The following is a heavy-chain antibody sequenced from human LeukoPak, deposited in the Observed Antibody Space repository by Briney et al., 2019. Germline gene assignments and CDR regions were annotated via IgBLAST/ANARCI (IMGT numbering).Heavy chain of an antibody. Sequence: PGGSLRLSCAASGFTVSSNYMSWVRQAPGKGLEWVSVIYSGGSTYYADSVKGRFTISRDNSKNTLYLQMNSLRAEDTAVYYCARVAQHWWTPDYYYGMDVWGQGTTVTVSS. V-gene: IGHV3-66*01. J-gene: IGHJ6*02. CDR1: GFTVSSNY. CDR2: IYSGGST. D-gene: IGHD2-8*02. CDR3: ARVAQHWWTPDYYYGMDV.